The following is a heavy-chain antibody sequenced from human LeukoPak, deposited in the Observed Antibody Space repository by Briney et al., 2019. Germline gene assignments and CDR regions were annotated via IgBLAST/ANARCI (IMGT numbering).Heavy chain of an antibody. CDR1: GFTVSSNY. J-gene: IGHJ6*02. V-gene: IGHV3-30-3*01. CDR3: ASQYRLIVVVVAATVSSDYGMDV. CDR2: ISYDGSNK. D-gene: IGHD2-15*01. Sequence: GGSLRLSRAASGFTVSSNYLSWVRQPPGKGLEWVAVISYDGSNKYYADSVKGRFTISRDNSKNTLYLQMNSLRAEDTAVYYCASQYRLIVVVVAATVSSDYGMDVWGQGTTVTVSS.